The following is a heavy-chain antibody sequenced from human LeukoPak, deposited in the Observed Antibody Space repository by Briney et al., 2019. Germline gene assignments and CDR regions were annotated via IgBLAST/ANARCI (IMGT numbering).Heavy chain of an antibody. CDR1: GFTFSSYA. J-gene: IGHJ4*02. Sequence: GGSLRLSCAASGFTFSSYAMSWVRQAPGKGLEWVANIKQDGSEKYYVDSVKGRFTISRDNAKNSLYLQMNSLRAEDTAVYYCARDAWIQLWLPHTYWGQGTLVTVSS. D-gene: IGHD5-18*01. V-gene: IGHV3-7*01. CDR2: IKQDGSEK. CDR3: ARDAWIQLWLPHTY.